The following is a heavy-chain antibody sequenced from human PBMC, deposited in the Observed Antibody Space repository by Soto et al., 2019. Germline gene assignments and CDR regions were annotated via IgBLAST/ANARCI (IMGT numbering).Heavy chain of an antibody. Sequence: SETLSLTCAVYGETFSGYYWTWIRQPPGEGLEWIGEITRSGSTNYNPSLKSRVTICVDTSKNQFSLKLSSVTAADTAVYYCARDGGTTGAGDAFDIWGQGTMVT. J-gene: IGHJ3*02. V-gene: IGHV4-34*01. CDR1: GETFSGYY. D-gene: IGHD1-1*01. CDR2: ITRSGST. CDR3: ARDGGTTGAGDAFDI.